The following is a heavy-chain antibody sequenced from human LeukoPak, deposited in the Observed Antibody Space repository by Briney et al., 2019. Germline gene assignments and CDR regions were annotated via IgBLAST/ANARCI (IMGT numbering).Heavy chain of an antibody. J-gene: IGHJ4*02. CDR2: INWNGGST. D-gene: IGHD3-9*01. Sequence: GGSLRLSCAASGFTFDDYGMSWVRQAPGKGLEWVSGINWNGGSTGYADSVKGRFTISRDNAKNSLYLQMNSLRAGDTALYYCARGPNYDILTGYYNQYYFDYWGQGTLVTVSS. CDR1: GFTFDDYG. V-gene: IGHV3-20*04. CDR3: ARGPNYDILTGYYNQYYFDY.